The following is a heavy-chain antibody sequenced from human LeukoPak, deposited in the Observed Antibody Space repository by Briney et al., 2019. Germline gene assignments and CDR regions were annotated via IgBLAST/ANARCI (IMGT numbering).Heavy chain of an antibody. CDR2: IYGGGST. V-gene: IGHV3-53*01. Sequence: AGGSLRLSCAASGFTVSSNFMAWVRQAPGKGLEWVSVIYGGGSTFYADSVKGRSTISRDNSQNTMYLQMNSLRAEDTAVYYCATSNYYDSSGFHFQHWGQGTLLTVSS. D-gene: IGHD3-22*01. CDR3: ATSNYYDSSGFHFQH. CDR1: GFTVSSNF. J-gene: IGHJ1*01.